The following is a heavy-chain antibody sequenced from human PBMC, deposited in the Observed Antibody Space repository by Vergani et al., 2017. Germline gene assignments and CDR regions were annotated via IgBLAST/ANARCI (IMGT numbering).Heavy chain of an antibody. J-gene: IGHJ6*03. Sequence: QVHLQESGPRLVTPSQPLSLPFTLPSFSLTPSSFSLVWIPHPPAYVLLWLWYIYYSGSTNYNPALKSRVTISVDTSKNQFSLKLSSVTAADTAVYYCARGSTCTIFGVVNYYYYYMXVWGKGP. D-gene: IGHD3-3*01. CDR3: ARGSTCTIFGVVNYYYYYMXV. CDR2: IYYSGST. CDR1: SFSLTPSSFS. V-gene: IGHV4-61*01.